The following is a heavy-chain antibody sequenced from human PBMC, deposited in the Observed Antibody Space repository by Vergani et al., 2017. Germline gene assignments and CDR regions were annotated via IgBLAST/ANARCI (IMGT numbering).Heavy chain of an antibody. CDR3: ARIPYCSGGSCYLTYYFDY. D-gene: IGHD2-15*01. Sequence: QVTLKESGPVLVKPTETLTLTCTVSGFSLSNARMGVSWIRQPPGKALEWLAHIFSNDEKSYSTSLKSRLTISKDTSKSQVVLTMTNMDPVDTATYYCARIPYCSGGSCYLTYYFDYWGQGTLVTVSS. CDR1: GFSLSNARMG. CDR2: IFSNDEK. J-gene: IGHJ4*02. V-gene: IGHV2-26*01.